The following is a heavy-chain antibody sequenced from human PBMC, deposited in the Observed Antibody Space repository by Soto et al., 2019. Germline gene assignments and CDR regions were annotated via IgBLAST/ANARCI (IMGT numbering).Heavy chain of an antibody. J-gene: IGHJ3*02. Sequence: PSETLCVACTFSVASISISYWSWIRQSPGKGLEWIGYVYYSGSTNYNPSLKSRVTISVDTSKNQFSLKLSSVTAADTAVYYCARGYYDSRGQSNTFDIWGQGTMVTVSS. CDR1: VASISISY. CDR3: ARGYYDSRGQSNTFDI. CDR2: VYYSGST. V-gene: IGHV4-59*01. D-gene: IGHD3-22*01.